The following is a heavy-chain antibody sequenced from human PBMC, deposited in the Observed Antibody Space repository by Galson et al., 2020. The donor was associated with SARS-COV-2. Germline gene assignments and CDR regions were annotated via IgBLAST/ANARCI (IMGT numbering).Heavy chain of an antibody. D-gene: IGHD6-19*01. Sequence: ETLSLTCAVYGGSFSDFYWSWIRQPPGKGLEWIGEINPSGSTKYSPSLKSRVTISVDTSKNQFSLKLRSVTAADSAVYYCARGQWLDNDWGQGTLVTVSS. CDR1: GGSFSDFY. CDR3: ARGQWLDND. J-gene: IGHJ4*02. CDR2: INPSGST. V-gene: IGHV4-34*01.